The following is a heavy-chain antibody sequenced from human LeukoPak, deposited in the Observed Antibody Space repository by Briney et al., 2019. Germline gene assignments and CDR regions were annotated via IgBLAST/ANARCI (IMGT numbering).Heavy chain of an antibody. CDR2: IYYSGST. D-gene: IGHD2-2*02. Sequence: SETLSLTCTVSGGSISSGTYYWGWIRKPPGKGLECIGSIYYSGSTSYNPSLKSRVTISVDTSKNQFSLKLTSVTAADTAVYYCAGTYRLRRFDPWGQGTLVTVSS. CDR3: AGTYRLRRFDP. CDR1: GGSISSGTYY. V-gene: IGHV4-39*01. J-gene: IGHJ5*02.